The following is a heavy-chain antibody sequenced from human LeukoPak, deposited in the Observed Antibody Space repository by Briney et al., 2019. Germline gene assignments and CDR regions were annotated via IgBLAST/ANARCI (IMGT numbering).Heavy chain of an antibody. V-gene: IGHV4-4*07. D-gene: IGHD6-13*01. CDR3: ARLGIAAAKSWFDP. J-gene: IGHJ5*02. CDR1: GGSISAHY. CDR2: ISTTGTT. Sequence: SETLSLTCTVSGGSISAHYWSWIRQPAGKGLEWIGRISTTGTTNYSPSLKSRFTMSRDTSRNQFSLKLNSVTAADTAVYYCARLGIAAAKSWFDPWGQGTLVTVSS.